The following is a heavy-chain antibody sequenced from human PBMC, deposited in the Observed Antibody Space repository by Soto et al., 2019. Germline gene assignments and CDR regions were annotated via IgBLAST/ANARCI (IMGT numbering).Heavy chain of an antibody. CDR1: GGTFSSYA. CDR2: IIPIFGTA. V-gene: IGHV1-69*12. Sequence: QVQLVQSGAEVKKPGSSVKVSCKASGGTFSSYAISWVRQAPGQGLEWMGGIIPIFGTANYAQKFQGRVTITADESTSTAYMELSRLRSEDTDVHYCASQGTAMVTTLFDYWGQGTLVTVSS. D-gene: IGHD5-18*01. CDR3: ASQGTAMVTTLFDY. J-gene: IGHJ4*02.